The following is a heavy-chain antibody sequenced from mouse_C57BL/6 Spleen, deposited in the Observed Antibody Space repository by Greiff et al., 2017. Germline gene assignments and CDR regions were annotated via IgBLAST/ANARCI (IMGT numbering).Heavy chain of an antibody. Sequence: QVQLQHPGAELVKPGASVKVSCKASGYTFTSYWMHWVKQRPGQGLEWIGRINPSGSDTNYNQKFKGKATLTVDKTSSTAYMQLSSLTSEDSAVYYCAIIGYDAMDYWGQGTSVTVSS. V-gene: IGHV1-74*01. CDR3: AIIGYDAMDY. J-gene: IGHJ4*01. CDR2: INPSGSDT. CDR1: GYTFTSYW.